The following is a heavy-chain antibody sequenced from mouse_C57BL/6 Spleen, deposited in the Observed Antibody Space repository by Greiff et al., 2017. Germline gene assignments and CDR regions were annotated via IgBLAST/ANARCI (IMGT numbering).Heavy chain of an antibody. CDR3: ARLGGPTGRDYFGD. CDR2: IDPSDSYT. D-gene: IGHD3-1*01. J-gene: IGHJ2*01. CDR1: GYTFTSYW. Sequence: QVQLQQPGAELVRPGTSVKLSCKASGYTFTSYWMHWVKQRPGQGLEWIGVIDPSDSYTNYNQKFKGKATLTVDTSSSTAYMQLSSLTSEDSAVYYCARLGGPTGRDYFGDWGKGTTLTVST. V-gene: IGHV1-59*01.